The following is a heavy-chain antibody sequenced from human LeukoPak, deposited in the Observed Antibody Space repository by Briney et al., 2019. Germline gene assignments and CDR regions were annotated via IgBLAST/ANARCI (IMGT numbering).Heavy chain of an antibody. D-gene: IGHD1-26*01. CDR2: IIPILGIA. CDR3: ASAMGAPLTFDY. V-gene: IGHV1-69*04. CDR1: GGTFSSYA. J-gene: IGHJ4*02. Sequence: ASVKVSCKASGGTFSSYAISWVRQAPGQGLEWMGRIIPILGIANYAQKFQGRVTITADKSTSTAYMELSSLRSEDTAVYYCASAMGAPLTFDYWGQGTLVTVSS.